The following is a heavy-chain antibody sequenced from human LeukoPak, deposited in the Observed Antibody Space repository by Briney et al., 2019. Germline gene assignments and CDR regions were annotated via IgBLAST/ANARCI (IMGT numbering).Heavy chain of an antibody. D-gene: IGHD3-10*01. V-gene: IGHV3-30*03. CDR2: ISYDGSNK. CDR1: GFTFSSYG. CDR3: ASTSDGSGSYYKGYYYYYYGMDV. Sequence: GGSLRLSCAASGFTFSSYGMHWVRQAPGKGLEWVAVISYDGSNKYYADSVKGRFTISRDNSKNTLYLQMNSLRAEDTAVYYCASTSDGSGSYYKGYYYYYYGMDVWGKGTTVTVSS. J-gene: IGHJ6*04.